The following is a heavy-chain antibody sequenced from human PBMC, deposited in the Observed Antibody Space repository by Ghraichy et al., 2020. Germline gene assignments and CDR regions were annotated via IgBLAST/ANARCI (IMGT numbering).Heavy chain of an antibody. Sequence: ASVKVSCQASDYPLTPSYIHWVRKAPGQGLGGVGWIIPNSVATNYAQKFQGRVTMTRDPSISTAYMELSRLSSDDTAVYYCAREYSISSSGAYYFDYWGQGTLVTVSS. D-gene: IGHD6-6*01. J-gene: IGHJ4*02. CDR2: IIPNSVAT. CDR1: DYPLTPSY. V-gene: IGHV1-2*02. CDR3: AREYSISSSGAYYFDY.